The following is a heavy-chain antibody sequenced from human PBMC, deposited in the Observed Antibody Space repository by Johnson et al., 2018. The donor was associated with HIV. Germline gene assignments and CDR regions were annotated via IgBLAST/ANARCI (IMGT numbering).Heavy chain of an antibody. Sequence: VLLVESGGGLVQPGRSLRLSCAASGFTFDDYAMHWVRQAPGKGLEWVSGISWNSGSIGYADSVKGRFTISRENARNSLYLQMNSLRAEDTALYYCTRVARGDSSGHDAFDIWGQGTMVTVSS. CDR2: ISWNSGSI. V-gene: IGHV3-9*01. D-gene: IGHD3-22*01. CDR1: GFTFDDYA. CDR3: TRVARGDSSGHDAFDI. J-gene: IGHJ3*02.